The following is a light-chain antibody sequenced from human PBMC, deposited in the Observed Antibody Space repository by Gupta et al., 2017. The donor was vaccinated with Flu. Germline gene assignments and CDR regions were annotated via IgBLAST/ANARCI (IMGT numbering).Light chain of an antibody. Sequence: CSGNKLGEIYACWYQQKPGQSPVLVIDLDHRRPSGITERFSGSSSGDTATLTISGTQAMDEAAYYCQAWYSSTVLFGGGTKLTVL. J-gene: IGLJ2*01. CDR1: KLGEIY. V-gene: IGLV3-1*01. CDR2: LDH. CDR3: QAWYSSTVL.